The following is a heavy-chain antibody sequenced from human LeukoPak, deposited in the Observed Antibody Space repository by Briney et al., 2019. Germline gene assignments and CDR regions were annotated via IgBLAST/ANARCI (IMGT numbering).Heavy chain of an antibody. CDR3: ARSSVAFDV. D-gene: IGHD4-17*01. V-gene: IGHV4-30-2*01. CDR2: IFHSGNT. Sequence: PSETLSLTCAVSGGSLNSSPYSWTWIRQPPGKGLEWIGYIFHSGNTYYNPSLRSRVTMSIDRSNNRFSLNLTSVTPADTAVYYCARSSVAFDVWGQGSMVTVSS. J-gene: IGHJ3*01. CDR1: GGSLNSSPYS.